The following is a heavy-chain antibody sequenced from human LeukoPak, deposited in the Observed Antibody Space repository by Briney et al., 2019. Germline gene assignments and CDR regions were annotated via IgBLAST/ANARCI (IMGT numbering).Heavy chain of an antibody. Sequence: SETLSLTCTVSGGSVSSGTYYWSWIRQPPGKGLEWIGYIYYSGSTNYNPSLKSRVTISVDTSMNQFSLKLSSVTAGDTAVYYCARANPYDISTGYYRVIDYWGQGTLVTVSS. CDR3: ARANPYDISTGYYRVIDY. D-gene: IGHD3-9*01. CDR2: IYYSGST. V-gene: IGHV4-61*01. CDR1: GGSVSSGTYY. J-gene: IGHJ4*02.